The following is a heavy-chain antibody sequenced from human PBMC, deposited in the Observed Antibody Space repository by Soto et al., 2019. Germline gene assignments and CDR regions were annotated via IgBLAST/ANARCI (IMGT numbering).Heavy chain of an antibody. CDR3: ARGDYGDLNNWFDP. CDR1: GGSISSYY. J-gene: IGHJ5*02. Sequence: PSETLSLTCTVSGGSISSYYWSWIRQPPGKGLEWIGYIYYSGSTNYNPSLKSRVTISVDTSKNQFSLKLSSVTAADTAVYYCARGDYGDLNNWFDPWGQGTLVTVSS. CDR2: IYYSGST. V-gene: IGHV4-59*01. D-gene: IGHD4-17*01.